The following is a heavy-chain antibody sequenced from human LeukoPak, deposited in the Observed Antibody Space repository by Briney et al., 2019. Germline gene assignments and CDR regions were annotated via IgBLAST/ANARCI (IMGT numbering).Heavy chain of an antibody. CDR1: GYSISSGYY. V-gene: IGHV4-38-2*02. CDR2: IYHSGST. Sequence: SETLSLTCTVSGYSISSGYYWGWIRQPPGKGLEWIGSIYHSGSTYYNPSLKSRVTISVDTSKNQFSLKLSSVTAADTAAYYCARVGNYYGSGSYYNPIDYWGQGTLVTVSS. CDR3: ARVGNYYGSGSYYNPIDY. J-gene: IGHJ4*02. D-gene: IGHD3-10*01.